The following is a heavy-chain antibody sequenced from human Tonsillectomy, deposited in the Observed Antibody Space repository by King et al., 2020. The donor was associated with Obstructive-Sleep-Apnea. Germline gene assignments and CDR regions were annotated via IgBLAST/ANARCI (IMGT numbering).Heavy chain of an antibody. CDR2: IFYSGST. Sequence: QLQESGPGLVKPSQTLSLTCTVSGGSISSGDYYWSWILQPPGKGLEWIGYIFYSGSTYYNPSLKSRVTISVDTSKNQFSLKVGSVTAADTAVYHCARDSVATSGYYYYGMDVWGQGTTVTVSS. CDR1: GGSISSGDYY. CDR3: ARDSVATSGYYYYGMDV. V-gene: IGHV4-30-4*01. D-gene: IGHD6-19*01. J-gene: IGHJ6*02.